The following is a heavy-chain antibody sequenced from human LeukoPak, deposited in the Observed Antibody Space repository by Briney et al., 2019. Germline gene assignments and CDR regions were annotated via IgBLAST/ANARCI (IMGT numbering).Heavy chain of an antibody. Sequence: SETLSLTCTVSGGSIVRNYWSWIRQPPGKGLEWIWYVYNSGSTNYNPSLKSRVTISLDTSKKHFSLKLGSATAADTAVYYCATATLYSYGPTLGYWGQGTLVTVSS. CDR2: VYNSGST. CDR3: ATATLYSYGPTLGY. CDR1: GGSIVRNY. D-gene: IGHD5-18*01. V-gene: IGHV4-59*08. J-gene: IGHJ4*02.